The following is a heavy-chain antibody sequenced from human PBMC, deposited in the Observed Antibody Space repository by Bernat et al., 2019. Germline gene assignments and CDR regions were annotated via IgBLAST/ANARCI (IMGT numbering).Heavy chain of an antibody. Sequence: EVQLVESGGGLVQPGRSLRLSCTASGFTFDDYAMHWVRQAPGNGLEWVSGISWNSGSIGYADSVKGRLTISRENAKNSLYLQMNNLRAEDTALYYCAKAPGIATRPSWFDYWGQGTLVTVSS. V-gene: IGHV3-9*01. CDR3: AKAPGIATRPSWFDY. D-gene: IGHD6-6*01. CDR1: GFTFDDYA. J-gene: IGHJ4*02. CDR2: ISWNSGSI.